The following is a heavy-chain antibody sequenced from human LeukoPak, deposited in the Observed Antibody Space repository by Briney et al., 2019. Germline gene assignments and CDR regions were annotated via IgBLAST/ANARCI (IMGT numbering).Heavy chain of an antibody. J-gene: IGHJ4*02. V-gene: IGHV3-7*05. CDR2: IKEDGSEK. D-gene: IGHD4-23*01. Sequence: QTGGSLRLSCAASGFTFSNHWMSWVRQAPGKGLEWVANIKEDGSEKNYVDSVKGRFNISRDNSKNTVFLQMNSLRAEDTAVYYCATGPTVVTSSLYWGQGTLVTVSS. CDR1: GFTFSNHW. CDR3: ATGPTVVTSSLY.